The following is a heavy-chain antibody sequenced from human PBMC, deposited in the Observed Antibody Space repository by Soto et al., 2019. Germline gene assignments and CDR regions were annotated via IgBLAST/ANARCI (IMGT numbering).Heavy chain of an antibody. CDR2: ISYDGSDK. J-gene: IGHJ6*02. CDR1: GFTFSGYA. V-gene: IGHV3-30-3*01. D-gene: IGHD4-17*01. CDR3: ARDYCHYVRYYYGMDV. Sequence: GGSLRLSCEASGFTFSGYAIHWVRQAPGKGLEWVAVISYDGSDKYYADSVKGRFTISRDNSKNTLFLHMSSLRAEDTAVYYCARDYCHYVRYYYGMDVWGQGTTVTVSS.